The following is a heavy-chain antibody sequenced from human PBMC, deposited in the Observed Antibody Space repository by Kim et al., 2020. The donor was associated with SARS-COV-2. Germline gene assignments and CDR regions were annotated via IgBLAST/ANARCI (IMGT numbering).Heavy chain of an antibody. CDR1: GDSVSSNSAA. CDR2: TYYRSKWYN. D-gene: IGHD6-19*01. Sequence: SQTLSLTCAISGDSVSSNSAAWNLIRQSPSRGLEWLGRTYYRSKWYNDYAVSVKSRITINPDTSKNQFSLQLNSVTPEDTAVYYCARSSVYSSGWYGVRRGDIDYWGQGTLVTVSS. J-gene: IGHJ4*02. CDR3: ARSSVYSSGWYGVRRGDIDY. V-gene: IGHV6-1*01.